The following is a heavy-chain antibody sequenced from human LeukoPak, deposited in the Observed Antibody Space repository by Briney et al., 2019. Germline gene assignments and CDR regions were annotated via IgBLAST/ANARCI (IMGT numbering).Heavy chain of an antibody. V-gene: IGHV3-49*04. CDR2: IRSKAYGGTT. CDR3: TISLGDSSGYYVDY. CDR1: GFTFGDYA. D-gene: IGHD3-22*01. J-gene: IGHJ4*02. Sequence: GGSLRLSCTASGFTFGDYAMSWVRQAPGKGLEWEGFIRSKAYGGTTEYAASVKGRFTISRDDSKSIAYLQMNSLKTEDTAVYYCTISLGDSSGYYVDYWGQGTLVTVSS.